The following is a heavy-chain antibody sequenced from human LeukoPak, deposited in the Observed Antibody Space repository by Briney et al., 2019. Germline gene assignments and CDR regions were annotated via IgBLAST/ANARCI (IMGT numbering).Heavy chain of an antibody. CDR1: GFTFSSYN. CDR2: ISGSSSTI. D-gene: IGHD3-16*01. CDR3: ARGGKLMFFDY. Sequence: PGGSLRLSCAASGFTFSSYNMNWVRQAPGKGLEWVSYISGSSSTIYYADSVKGRFTISRDNAKNSLYLQMNSLRAEDTAVHYCARGGKLMFFDYWGQGTLVTVSS. J-gene: IGHJ4*02. V-gene: IGHV3-48*01.